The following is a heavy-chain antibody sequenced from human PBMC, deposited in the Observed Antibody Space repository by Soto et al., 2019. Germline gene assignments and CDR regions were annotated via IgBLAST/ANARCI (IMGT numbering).Heavy chain of an antibody. CDR2: ISGSGGST. CDR3: AKGGLGGGGTPFDF. Sequence: HGGSLRLSCAASGLTFSSYAMTWVRQATGKGLEWVSAISGSGGSTYYADSVKGRLTISRDNSTNTLSLQTNSLRVEDTAVFFCAKGGLGGGGTPFDFRVQGTLVTVSP. V-gene: IGHV3-23*01. CDR1: GLTFSSYA. J-gene: IGHJ4*02. D-gene: IGHD3-16*01.